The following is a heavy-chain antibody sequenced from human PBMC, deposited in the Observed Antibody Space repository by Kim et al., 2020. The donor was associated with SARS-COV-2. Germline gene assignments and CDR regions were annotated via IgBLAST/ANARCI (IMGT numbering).Heavy chain of an antibody. CDR2: YTRGRT. J-gene: IGHJ4*02. Sequence: YTRGRTKYNPSLQSRVTMSVDMSKNQCSLKLSSVTAADTAVYYCASALGHWGQGTLVTVSS. D-gene: IGHD3-16*02. CDR3: ASALGH. V-gene: IGHV4-4*07.